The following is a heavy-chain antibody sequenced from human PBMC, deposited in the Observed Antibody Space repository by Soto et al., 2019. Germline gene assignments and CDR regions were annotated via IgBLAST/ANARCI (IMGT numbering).Heavy chain of an antibody. CDR3: AKLSSLLYYYMDV. CDR1: GFTFNSYA. J-gene: IGHJ6*03. D-gene: IGHD2-21*01. V-gene: IGHV3-23*01. CDR2: ISGSGGST. Sequence: PGGSLRLSCAASGFTFNSYAMSWVRQAPGKGLEWDSTISGSGGSTYYADSVKGRFTISRDNSKNTLYLQMDSLRAEDTAVYYCAKLSSLLYYYMDVWGKGTTVTVSS.